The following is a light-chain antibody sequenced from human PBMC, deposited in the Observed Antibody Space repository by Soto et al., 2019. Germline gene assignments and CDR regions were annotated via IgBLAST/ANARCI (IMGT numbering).Light chain of an antibody. J-gene: IGLJ1*01. CDR2: RND. CDR3: AAWDDSLSGSYV. Sequence: QPVVTQPPSASGTPGQRVSVSCSGSSSNIGNNYVFWYQHLPGTAPKLLIYRNDQRPSGVSARFSGSKSGTSASLAISGLRSEDEADYYCAAWDDSLSGSYVFGPGTKVTVL. CDR1: SSNIGNNY. V-gene: IGLV1-47*01.